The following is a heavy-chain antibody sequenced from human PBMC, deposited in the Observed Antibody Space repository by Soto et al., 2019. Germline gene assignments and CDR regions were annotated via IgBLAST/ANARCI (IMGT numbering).Heavy chain of an antibody. D-gene: IGHD3-16*01. Sequence: QVQLVQSGAEVKKPGASVKVSCKASGYTFTNFGISWVRQAPGQGLEWMGWISAYNGNTNYAQKFQGRVTMTTDTSTSTAYREVRSLRFDDTAVYYCAGGGTPIDYWGQGTLVTVSS. CDR3: AGGGTPIDY. CDR1: GYTFTNFG. J-gene: IGHJ4*02. CDR2: ISAYNGNT. V-gene: IGHV1-18*01.